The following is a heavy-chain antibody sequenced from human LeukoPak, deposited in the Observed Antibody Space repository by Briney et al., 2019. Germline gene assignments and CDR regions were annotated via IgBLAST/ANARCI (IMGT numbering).Heavy chain of an antibody. V-gene: IGHV4-39*07. Sequence: SETLSLTCTVSGGSISSSSYYWGWIRQPPGKGLEWIGSIYYSGSTYYNPSLKSRVIISVDTSKNQFSLKLSSVTAADTAVYYCARHEWLVPSVFDYWGQGTLVTVSS. J-gene: IGHJ4*02. CDR1: GGSISSSSYY. CDR3: ARHEWLVPSVFDY. CDR2: IYYSGST. D-gene: IGHD6-19*01.